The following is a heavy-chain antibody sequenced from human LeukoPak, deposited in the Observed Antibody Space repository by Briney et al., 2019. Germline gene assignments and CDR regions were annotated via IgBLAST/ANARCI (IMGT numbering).Heavy chain of an antibody. CDR3: ARDRGYHAAGGYDAFDI. CDR2: IYTSGST. Sequence: PSETLSLTCTVSGGSISSYYWSWIRQPAGKGLEWIGRIYTSGSTNYNPSLKSRVAMSVDTSKNQFSLKLSSVTAADTAVYYCARDRGYHAAGGYDAFDIWGQGTMVTVS. J-gene: IGHJ3*02. CDR1: GGSISSYY. D-gene: IGHD6-13*01. V-gene: IGHV4-4*07.